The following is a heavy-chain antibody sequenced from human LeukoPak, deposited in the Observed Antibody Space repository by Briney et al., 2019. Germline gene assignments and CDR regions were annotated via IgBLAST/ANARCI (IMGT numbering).Heavy chain of an antibody. D-gene: IGHD6-19*01. CDR2: ISYDGSNK. Sequence: PGGSLRLSCAASGFTFSSYGMHWVRQAPGKGLEWVAVISYDGSNKYYADSVKGRFTISRGNSKNTLYLQMNSLRAEDTAVYYCAKGRLGVRTFDYWGQGTLVTVSS. J-gene: IGHJ4*02. V-gene: IGHV3-30*18. CDR1: GFTFSSYG. CDR3: AKGRLGVRTFDY.